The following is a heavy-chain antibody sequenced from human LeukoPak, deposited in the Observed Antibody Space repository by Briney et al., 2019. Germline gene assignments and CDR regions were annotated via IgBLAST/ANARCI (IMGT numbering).Heavy chain of an antibody. V-gene: IGHV1-8*03. D-gene: IGHD3-9*01. CDR3: QAEDGIRYYKRWFDP. J-gene: IGHJ5*02. CDR2: MNTNSGNT. CDR1: GGTFSSYA. Sequence: GASVKVSCKASGGTFSSYAINWVLQATGQGLEWTGWMNTNSGNTGYAQKFQGRVTITRNTSISTAYMELSSLRSEDTAVYFFQAEDGIRYYKRWFDPWGQGTLVTVSS.